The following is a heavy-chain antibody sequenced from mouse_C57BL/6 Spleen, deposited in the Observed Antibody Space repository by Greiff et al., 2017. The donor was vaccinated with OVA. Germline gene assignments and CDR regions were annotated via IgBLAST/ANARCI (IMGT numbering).Heavy chain of an antibody. V-gene: IGHV1-64*01. CDR1: GYTFTSYW. CDR2: IHPNSGST. Sequence: QVQLQQPGAELVKPGASVKLSCKASGYTFTSYWMHWVKQRPGQGLEWIGMIHPNSGSTNYKEKFKSKATLTVDKSSSTAYMQLSSLTSEDSAVYCCARSGDSLGYWGQGTTLTVSS. CDR3: ARSGDSLGY. J-gene: IGHJ2*01. D-gene: IGHD3-2*01.